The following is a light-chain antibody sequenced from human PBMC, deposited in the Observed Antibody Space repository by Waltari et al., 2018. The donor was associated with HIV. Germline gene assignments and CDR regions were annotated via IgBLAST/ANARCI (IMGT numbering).Light chain of an antibody. CDR1: SSDVGGYNY. Sequence: QSALTQPASVSGSPGQSITISCAGTSSDVGGYNYVSWFQQHPGKAPKLIIYDVTNRPPGVCNRFSGSNAGNTASLTISGLQAEDEADYYCTSYTNIRTWVFGGGTKLTVL. CDR2: DVT. V-gene: IGLV2-14*03. J-gene: IGLJ3*02. CDR3: TSYTNIRTWV.